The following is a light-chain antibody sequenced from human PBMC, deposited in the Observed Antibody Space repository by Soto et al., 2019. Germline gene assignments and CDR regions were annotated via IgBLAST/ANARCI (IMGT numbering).Light chain of an antibody. CDR3: SSHTSGSTRV. Sequence: QSFLTQPASVSGSPGQSIAISCTGTSSDVGGYDYVSWYQQHPDKAPKLMIYEVTKRPSGVSNRFSGSKSGNTASLTISGLQPEDEADYYCSSHTSGSTRVFGSGTKLTVL. CDR1: SSDVGGYDY. CDR2: EVT. V-gene: IGLV2-14*01. J-gene: IGLJ1*01.